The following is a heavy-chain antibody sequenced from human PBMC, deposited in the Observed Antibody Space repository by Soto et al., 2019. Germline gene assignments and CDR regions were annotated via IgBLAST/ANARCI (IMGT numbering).Heavy chain of an antibody. D-gene: IGHD2-2*01. Sequence: QVQLQESGPGLVKPSGTLSLTCAVSGGSISSSNWWSWVRQPPGKGLEWIGEIYHSGSTNYNPSLKGRVTISVDKSKNQFSLKLSSVTAADTAVYYCARGRLIVVVPAAHFDYWGQGTLVTVSS. CDR2: IYHSGST. V-gene: IGHV4-4*02. CDR3: ARGRLIVVVPAAHFDY. CDR1: GGSISSSNW. J-gene: IGHJ4*02.